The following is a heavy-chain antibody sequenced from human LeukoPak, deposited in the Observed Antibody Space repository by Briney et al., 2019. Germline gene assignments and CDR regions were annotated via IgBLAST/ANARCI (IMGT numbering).Heavy chain of an antibody. CDR3: ARRGKYCSSASCYYYYYYGMDV. CDR1: GFTFSSYA. Sequence: GSLRLSCAASGFTFSSYAMSWVRQPPGKGLEWIGEINHSGSTNYNPSLKSRVTISVDTSKNQFSLKLSSVTAADTAVYNCARRGKYCSSASCYYYYYYGMDVWGQGTTVTVSS. CDR2: INHSGST. J-gene: IGHJ6*02. D-gene: IGHD2-2*01. V-gene: IGHV4-34*01.